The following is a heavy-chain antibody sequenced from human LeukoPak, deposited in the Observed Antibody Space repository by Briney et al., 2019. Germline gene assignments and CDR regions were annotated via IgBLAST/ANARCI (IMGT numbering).Heavy chain of an antibody. Sequence: PSETLSLTCTVSGGSISSYYWSWIRQPPGKGPEWIGYIYYSGSTNYNPSLKSRVTISVDTSKNQFSLKLSSVTAADTAVYYCARGGVPAAAIPYFDYWGQGTLVTVSS. CDR3: ARGGVPAAAIPYFDY. J-gene: IGHJ4*02. CDR1: GGSISSYY. CDR2: IYYSGST. V-gene: IGHV4-59*01. D-gene: IGHD2-2*01.